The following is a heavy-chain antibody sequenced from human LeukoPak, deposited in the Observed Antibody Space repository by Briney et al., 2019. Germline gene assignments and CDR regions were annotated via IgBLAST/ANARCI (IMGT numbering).Heavy chain of an antibody. V-gene: IGHV1-8*01. Sequence: ASVNVSCKASGYTFTSYDFNWLRQATGQGPEWMGWMNPNSGATGYAQKFQGRVTMTRSASINTAYMELTNLRSEGTAVYYCVRAPRSWGFDYWGQGTLVTVSS. CDR1: GYTFTSYD. CDR2: MNPNSGAT. J-gene: IGHJ4*02. D-gene: IGHD7-27*01. CDR3: VRAPRSWGFDY.